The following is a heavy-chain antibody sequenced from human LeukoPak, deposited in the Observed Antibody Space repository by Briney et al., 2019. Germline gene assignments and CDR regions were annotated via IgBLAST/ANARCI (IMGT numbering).Heavy chain of an antibody. V-gene: IGHV3-30-3*01. CDR1: GFTFSSYA. CDR2: ISYDGSNK. J-gene: IGHJ3*02. D-gene: IGHD3-22*01. Sequence: GGSLRLSCAASGFTFSSYAMHWVRQAPGKGLEWVAVISYDGSNKYYADSVKGRFTISRDNSKNTLYLQMNSLRAEDTAVYYCARGALLETYYYDSSGLWDAFDIWGQGTMVTVSS. CDR3: ARGALLETYYYDSSGLWDAFDI.